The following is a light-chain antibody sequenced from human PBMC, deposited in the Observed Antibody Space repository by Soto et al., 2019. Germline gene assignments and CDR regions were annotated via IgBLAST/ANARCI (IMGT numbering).Light chain of an antibody. CDR3: QQYNNCPPIT. CDR1: QSVSSN. Sequence: EIVMTQSPATLSVSPGERATLSCRASQSVSSNLVWYQQKPGQAPRLLIYGASTRATGIPARFSGSGSGTEFTLTISSLQSEDFAVYYCQQYNNCPPITFGQGTRLEIK. CDR2: GAS. V-gene: IGKV3-15*01. J-gene: IGKJ5*01.